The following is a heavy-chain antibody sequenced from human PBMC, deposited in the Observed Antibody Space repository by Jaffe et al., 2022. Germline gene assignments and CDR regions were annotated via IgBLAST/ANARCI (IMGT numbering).Heavy chain of an antibody. CDR3: ARDSRGVFDS. D-gene: IGHD3-10*01. J-gene: IGHJ4*02. CDR1: GFTFRGCW. CDR2: MNQDGSEK. V-gene: IGHV3-7*05. Sequence: EVQLVESGGGLVQPGGSLRLSCAASGFTFRGCWMTWVRQAPGKGLEWVANMNQDGSEKYFLDSVKGRFTISRDNAKNSLYLQMNSLRAEDTAVYYCARDSRGVFDSWGQGTLVTVSS.